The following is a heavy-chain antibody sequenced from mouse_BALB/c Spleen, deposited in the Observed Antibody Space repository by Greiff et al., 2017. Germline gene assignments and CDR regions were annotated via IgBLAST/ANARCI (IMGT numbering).Heavy chain of an antibody. D-gene: IGHD2-4*01. CDR1: GYTFTSYN. CDR2: IYPGNGDT. V-gene: IGHV1-12*01. CDR3: TKGKACYDYDGGFAY. J-gene: IGHJ3*01. Sequence: QVPLQQPGAELVKPGASVKMSCKASGYTFTSYNMPWVKQTPGQGLEWIGAIYPGNGDTSYNQKFKGKATLTADKSSSTAYMQLSSLTSEDSAVDYCTKGKACYDYDGGFAYWGQGTLVTVSA.